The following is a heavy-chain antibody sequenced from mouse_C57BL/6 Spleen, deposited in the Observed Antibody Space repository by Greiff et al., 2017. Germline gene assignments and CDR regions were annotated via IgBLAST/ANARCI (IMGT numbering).Heavy chain of an antibody. V-gene: IGHV1-69*01. J-gene: IGHJ2*01. CDR2: IDPSDSYT. D-gene: IGHD2-3*01. CDR3: ARWKDGYYFDY. CDR1: GYTFTSYW. Sequence: QVQLQQPGAELVMPGASVKLSCKASGYTFTSYWMHWVKQRPGQGLEWIGEIDPSDSYTNYNQKFKGKSTLTVDKSSSTAYMQLSSLTSEDSAVDYCARWKDGYYFDYGGQGTTLTVSS.